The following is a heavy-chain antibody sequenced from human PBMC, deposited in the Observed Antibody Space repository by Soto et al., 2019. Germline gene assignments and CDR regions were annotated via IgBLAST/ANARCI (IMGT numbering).Heavy chain of an antibody. J-gene: IGHJ3*02. CDR1: GFTFSSYA. D-gene: IGHD5-12*01. CDR3: ASGMGLRWISAFDI. CDR2: ISYDGSNK. V-gene: IGHV3-30-3*01. Sequence: QVQLVESGGGVVQPGRSLRLSCAASGFTFSSYAMHWVRQAPGKGLEWVAVISYDGSNKYYADSVKGRFTISRDNSKNTLYLQMNRLRAEDTAVYYCASGMGLRWISAFDIWGQGTMVTLSS.